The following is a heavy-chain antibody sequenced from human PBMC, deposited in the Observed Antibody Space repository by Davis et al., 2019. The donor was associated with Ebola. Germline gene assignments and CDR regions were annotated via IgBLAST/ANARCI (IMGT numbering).Heavy chain of an antibody. V-gene: IGHV1-18*04. CDR1: GYTFTSYG. J-gene: IGHJ4*02. CDR2: ISDYNRKT. Sequence: ASVKVSCKASGYTFTSYGIIWVRQAPGQGLEWMGWISDYNRKTNYAQKFQGRVTMTTDTSTSTAYMELRSLTSDDTAVYYCARGGGSTYSGIDHWGQGTLVTVSS. CDR3: ARGGGSTYSGIDH. D-gene: IGHD2-21*01.